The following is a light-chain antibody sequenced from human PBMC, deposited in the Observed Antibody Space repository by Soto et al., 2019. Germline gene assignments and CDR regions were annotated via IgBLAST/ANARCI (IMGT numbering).Light chain of an antibody. Sequence: EIVLTQSPATLSLSPGERATLSCRASQSVSSYLAWYQQKPGQAPRLLIYDASNRATGIPARFSGSGSGTDLTLTICSLEPEDLAVYYCQQRSNWSYTFGQRTKLEI. V-gene: IGKV3-11*01. CDR3: QQRSNWSYT. CDR2: DAS. J-gene: IGKJ2*01. CDR1: QSVSSY.